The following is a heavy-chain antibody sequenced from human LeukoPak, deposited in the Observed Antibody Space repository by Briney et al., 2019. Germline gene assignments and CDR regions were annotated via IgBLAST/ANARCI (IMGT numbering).Heavy chain of an antibody. CDR3: AGHPGYCSGGICYYYYYYGMDV. D-gene: IGHD2-15*01. CDR2: IIPIFGTA. Sequence: SVKVSCKASGGTFSSYAISWVRQAPGQGLEWMGGIIPIFGTANYAQKFQGRVTITADESTSTAYMELSSLRSEDTAVYYCAGHPGYCSGGICYYYYYYGMDVWGKGTTVTVSS. J-gene: IGHJ6*04. CDR1: GGTFSSYA. V-gene: IGHV1-69*13.